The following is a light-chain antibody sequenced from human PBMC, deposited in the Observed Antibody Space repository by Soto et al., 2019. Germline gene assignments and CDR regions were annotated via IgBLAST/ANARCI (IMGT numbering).Light chain of an antibody. Sequence: EIVLTQSPATLSLSPGERATLSCRASQTVNNNYVAWYQQKPGQAPRLLIFRASNKATGIPARFSGSGSGTDFTLTISSLEPEDFAVYYCQQRSNWLSITFGQGTRLEIK. V-gene: IGKV3-11*01. CDR3: QQRSNWLSIT. J-gene: IGKJ5*01. CDR1: QTVNNNY. CDR2: RAS.